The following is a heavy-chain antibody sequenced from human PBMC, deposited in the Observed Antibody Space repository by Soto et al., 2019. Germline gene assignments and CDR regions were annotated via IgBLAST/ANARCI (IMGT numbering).Heavy chain of an antibody. J-gene: IGHJ4*02. V-gene: IGHV1-46*01. D-gene: IGHD6-13*01. CDR1: GYTFTTHY. CDR3: ARYLAAAGL. Sequence: ASVKVSCKESGYTFTTHYIHSARQAPGQGLAWTGIITPTGCNTNCAQKLHGRVTLTTDTPTSTVYMDLSRLRSEDTAVYYCARYLAAAGLWGQETLV. CDR2: ITPTGCNT.